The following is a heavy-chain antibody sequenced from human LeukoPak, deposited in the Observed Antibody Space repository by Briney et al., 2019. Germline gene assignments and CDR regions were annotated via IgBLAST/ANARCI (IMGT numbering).Heavy chain of an antibody. CDR1: GGSLSSYY. J-gene: IGHJ3*02. Sequence: SETLSLTCTVSGGSLSSYYWSWIRQPPGKELEWIGYIYYSGSTNYNPSLKSRVTISVDTSKNQFSLKLSSVTAADTAVYYCARARTYYYDMGAFDIWGQGTMVTVSS. CDR3: ARARTYYYDMGAFDI. CDR2: IYYSGST. V-gene: IGHV4-59*01. D-gene: IGHD3-22*01.